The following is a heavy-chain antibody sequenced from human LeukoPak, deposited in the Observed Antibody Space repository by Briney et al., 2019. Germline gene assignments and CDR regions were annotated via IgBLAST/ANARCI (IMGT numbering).Heavy chain of an antibody. CDR2: ITGSGGST. J-gene: IGHJ3*02. Sequence: HPGGSLRLSCAASGFTFSSYAMSWVRQAPGKGLEWVSSITGSGGSTYYADSVKGRFTISRDNSKNTLYLQMNSLRAEDTAVYYCAKPPSYYKDAFDIWGQGTMVTVSS. CDR1: GFTFSSYA. V-gene: IGHV3-23*01. CDR3: AKPPSYYKDAFDI. D-gene: IGHD1-26*01.